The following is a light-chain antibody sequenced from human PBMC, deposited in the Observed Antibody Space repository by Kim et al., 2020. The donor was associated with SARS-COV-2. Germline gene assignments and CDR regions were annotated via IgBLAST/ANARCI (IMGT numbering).Light chain of an antibody. CDR2: WAS. CDR3: QQYYASPVT. J-gene: IGKJ4*01. Sequence: APVTCKSGQSVSSTSPNRSYIAWYQQRPGQSPKLILYWASARESGVPDRISGSGSGTTFTLTISSLQAEDVATYHCQQYYASPVTFGGGTKVDIK. V-gene: IGKV4-1*01. CDR1: QSVSSTSPNRSY.